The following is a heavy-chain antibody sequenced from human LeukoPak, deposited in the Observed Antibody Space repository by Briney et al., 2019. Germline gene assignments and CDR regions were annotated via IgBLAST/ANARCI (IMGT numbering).Heavy chain of an antibody. D-gene: IGHD5-24*01. CDR3: ARDMGWQQFDQ. CDR2: IKKDGGET. CDR1: GFTFSSYW. Sequence: QSGGSLRLSCAASGFTFSSYWMTWVRQAPGKGLERVANIKKDGGETYYMESVKGRFTISRDSARNSLYLQMNSLTVEDTAVYYCARDMGWQQFDQWGQGTLVTVSS. J-gene: IGHJ4*02. V-gene: IGHV3-7*01.